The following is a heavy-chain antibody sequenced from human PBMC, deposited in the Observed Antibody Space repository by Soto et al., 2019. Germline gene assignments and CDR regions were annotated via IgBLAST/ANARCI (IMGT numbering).Heavy chain of an antibody. D-gene: IGHD3-10*01. CDR2: INHSGST. CDR1: GGSFSGYY. Sequence: TLSLTCAVYGGSFSGYYWSWIRQPPGKGLEWIGEINHSGSTNYNPSLKSRVTISVDTSKNQFSLKLSSVTAADTAVYYCARERKRITMVRGAADNDAFDIWGQGTMVTVSS. J-gene: IGHJ3*02. CDR3: ARERKRITMVRGAADNDAFDI. V-gene: IGHV4-34*01.